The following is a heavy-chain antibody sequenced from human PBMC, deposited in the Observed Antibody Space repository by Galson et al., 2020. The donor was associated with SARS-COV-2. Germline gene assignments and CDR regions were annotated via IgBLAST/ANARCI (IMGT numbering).Heavy chain of an antibody. J-gene: IGHJ4*02. CDR2: IYSEGSST. D-gene: IGHD3-16*01. CDR3: ARGDMRNDYFDY. CDR1: GFTFSSYW. Sequence: SLKISCAASGFTFSSYWMHWVRQAPGKGLVWVSRIYSEGSSTSYADSVKGRFTISGDDAKNTLYLHMRSLRAEDTAVYYCARGDMRNDYFDYWGQGTLVTVSS. V-gene: IGHV3-74*01.